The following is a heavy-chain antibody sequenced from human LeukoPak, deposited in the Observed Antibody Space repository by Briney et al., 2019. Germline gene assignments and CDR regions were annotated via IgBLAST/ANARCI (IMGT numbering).Heavy chain of an antibody. Sequence: PGGSLRLPCAASGFTFSSHAMTWVRQAPGKGLEWVSAISGSGDSTYYADSVKGRFTISRDNSKNTLYLQVNSLRAEDTAVYYCARRAVSGTSPLDYWGQGTLVTVSS. CDR1: GFTFSSHA. J-gene: IGHJ4*02. CDR2: ISGSGDST. CDR3: ARRAVSGTSPLDY. V-gene: IGHV3-23*01. D-gene: IGHD6-19*01.